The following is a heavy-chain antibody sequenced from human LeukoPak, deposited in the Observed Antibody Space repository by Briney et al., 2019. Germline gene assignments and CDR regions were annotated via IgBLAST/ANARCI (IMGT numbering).Heavy chain of an antibody. CDR1: GGSISSSGYY. D-gene: IGHD5-24*01. Sequence: SETLSLTCTVSGGSISSSGYYWGWLRQPPGTGLEWIGTIYYSGTTYYNPSLKSRVTISVDTSKNQFSLKLSSVTAADTAVYYCARDLFDGYSSDYWGQGTLVTVSS. J-gene: IGHJ4*02. CDR2: IYYSGTT. V-gene: IGHV4-39*07. CDR3: ARDLFDGYSSDY.